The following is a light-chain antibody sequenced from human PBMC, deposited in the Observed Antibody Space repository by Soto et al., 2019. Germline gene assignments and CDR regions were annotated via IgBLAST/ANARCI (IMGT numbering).Light chain of an antibody. J-gene: IGKJ1*01. CDR3: HHYET. CDR1: QSVSRSY. V-gene: IGKV3-20*01. Sequence: EIVLTQSPGTLSLSPGDRATLSCRASQSVSRSYLGWYQQKPGQAPRLLMYGASIRAAGVPDRFSGSGSGTEFTLTISRLEPEDFTVYYCHHYETFXQGTKADIK. CDR2: GAS.